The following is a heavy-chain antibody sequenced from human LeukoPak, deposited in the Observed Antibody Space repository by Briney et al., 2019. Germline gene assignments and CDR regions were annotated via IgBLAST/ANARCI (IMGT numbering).Heavy chain of an antibody. D-gene: IGHD6-19*01. CDR3: AKDRIAVTGILCDY. Sequence: GGSLRLSCAASGLTFYSHAMTWVRQAPGKGLVWGASISGSGISTYYADSVKGRFTISRDNAGDTVSLEMNSLRAEDTAVYYCAKDRIAVTGILCDYWGQGTLVTVSS. CDR2: ISGSGIST. CDR1: GLTFYSHA. J-gene: IGHJ4*02. V-gene: IGHV3-23*01.